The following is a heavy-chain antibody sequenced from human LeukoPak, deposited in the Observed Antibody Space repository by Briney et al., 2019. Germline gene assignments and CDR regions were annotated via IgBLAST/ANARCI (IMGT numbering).Heavy chain of an antibody. V-gene: IGHV4-59*01. CDR1: GGSISSYY. Sequence: SETLSLTCTVSGGSISSYYWSWIRQPPGKGLEWIGYIYYSGSTNHNPSLKSRVTISVDTSKNQFSLKLSSVTAADTAVYYCARGGDYVWGSYFDPWGQGTLVTVSS. J-gene: IGHJ5*02. CDR2: IYYSGST. D-gene: IGHD3-16*01. CDR3: ARGGDYVWGSYFDP.